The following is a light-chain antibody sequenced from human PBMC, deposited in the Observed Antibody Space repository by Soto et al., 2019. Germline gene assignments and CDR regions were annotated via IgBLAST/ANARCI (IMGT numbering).Light chain of an antibody. CDR1: QSVSSY. CDR2: GAS. Sequence: EIVMTQSPATLSVSPGERATLSCRASQSVSSYLAWYQQKPGQAPRLLIYGASNRATGIPDRFSGSGSETDFTLTISRLEPEDFAVYFCQQYNYLITFGQGT. J-gene: IGKJ5*01. V-gene: IGKV3D-15*01. CDR3: QQYNYLIT.